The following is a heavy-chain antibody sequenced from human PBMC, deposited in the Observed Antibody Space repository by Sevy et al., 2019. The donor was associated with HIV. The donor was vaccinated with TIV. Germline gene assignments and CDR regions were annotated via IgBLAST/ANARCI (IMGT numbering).Heavy chain of an antibody. Sequence: GGSLRLSCAASGFTFSSYGMHWVRQAPGKGLEWVAFIRYDGSNKYYADSVKGRFTISRDNSKKTLYLQMNSLRAEDTALYYCAKGDTSTRYYYYGMDVWGQGTAVTVSS. CDR3: AKGDTSTRYYYYGMDV. CDR2: IRYDGSNK. CDR1: GFTFSSYG. J-gene: IGHJ6*02. V-gene: IGHV3-30*02. D-gene: IGHD2-2*01.